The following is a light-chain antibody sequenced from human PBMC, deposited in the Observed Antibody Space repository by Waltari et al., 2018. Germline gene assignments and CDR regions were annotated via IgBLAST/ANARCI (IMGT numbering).Light chain of an antibody. J-gene: IGKJ4*01. CDR1: LSVSSY. CDR2: GAS. V-gene: IGKV3-11*01. CDR3: QQRSNWLT. Sequence: EIVLTQSPATLYLSPGERATLSCRASLSVSSYLAWFKQKPGQVPRLLIYGASNRATVIPARFSGSGSGTDFTLTISSLEPEDFAVYYWQQRSNWLTFGGGTKVEIK.